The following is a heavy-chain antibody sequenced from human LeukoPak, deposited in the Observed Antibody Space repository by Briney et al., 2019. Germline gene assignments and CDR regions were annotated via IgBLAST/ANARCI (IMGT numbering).Heavy chain of an antibody. Sequence: GGSLRLSCAASGFTFSSYWMHWVRQAPGMGLEWVSGISWNSGSIGYADSVKGRFTISRDNAQNSLYLQMNSLRAEDTALYYCAKPQQRAGYYGLDVWGQGTTVTVSS. CDR2: ISWNSGSI. CDR3: AKPQQRAGYYGLDV. J-gene: IGHJ6*02. V-gene: IGHV3-9*01. CDR1: GFTFSSYW. D-gene: IGHD6-25*01.